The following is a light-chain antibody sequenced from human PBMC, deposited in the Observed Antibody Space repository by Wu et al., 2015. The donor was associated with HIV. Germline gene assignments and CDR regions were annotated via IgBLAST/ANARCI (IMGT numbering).Light chain of an antibody. Sequence: DIQLTQSPSFLSASIGDRVTITCRASQGIGSYLAWYQQKPGKVPKLLIYAASTLQSGVPSRFSGSGSGTKFTLTINNLQPDDFATYYCRRLYDYPLWTFGQGTKLELK. CDR2: AAS. CDR3: RRLYDYPLWT. J-gene: IGKJ2*02. V-gene: IGKV1-9*01. CDR1: QGIGSY.